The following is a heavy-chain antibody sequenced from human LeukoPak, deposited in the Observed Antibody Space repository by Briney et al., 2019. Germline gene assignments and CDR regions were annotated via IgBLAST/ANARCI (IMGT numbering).Heavy chain of an antibody. CDR1: GGSISSYY. J-gene: IGHJ4*02. CDR2: IYYSGST. Sequence: SETLSLTCTVSGGSISSYYWSWIRQPPGKGLEWIGYIYYSGSTNYNPSLKSRVTISVDTSKNQFSLKLRSVTAADTAVYYCARDLGSVYPGYWGQGTLVTVSS. V-gene: IGHV4-59*01. CDR3: ARDLGSVYPGY. D-gene: IGHD5/OR15-5a*01.